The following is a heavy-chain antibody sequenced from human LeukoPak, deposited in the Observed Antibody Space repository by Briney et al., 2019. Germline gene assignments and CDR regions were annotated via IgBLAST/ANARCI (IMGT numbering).Heavy chain of an antibody. Sequence: NPSETPSLTCGVYGGSFSGYDWSWVRQPPGKGLEWIGEINDGGDTNYNPSLKSRVTMSVDTSKNHFSLEVRSMTAADTAVYYCARGLGWKVATMGLFFMDVWGEGTTVTVSS. J-gene: IGHJ6*03. CDR3: ARGLGWKVATMGLFFMDV. CDR2: INDGGDT. D-gene: IGHD5-24*01. V-gene: IGHV4-34*01. CDR1: GGSFSGYD.